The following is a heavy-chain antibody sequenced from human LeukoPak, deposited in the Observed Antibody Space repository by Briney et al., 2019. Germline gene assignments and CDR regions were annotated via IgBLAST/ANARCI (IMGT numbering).Heavy chain of an antibody. CDR3: ARDQVSYPDY. CDR1: GYTFISYG. D-gene: IGHD5-18*01. CDR2: ISAYNGDT. J-gene: IGHJ4*02. Sequence: ASVKVSCKASGYTFISYGISWVRQAPGQGLEWMGWISAYNGDTNYAQQLQGRVTMTTDTSTTTAYMELRSLRSDDTAVYYCARDQVSYPDYWGQGTLVTVSS. V-gene: IGHV1-18*01.